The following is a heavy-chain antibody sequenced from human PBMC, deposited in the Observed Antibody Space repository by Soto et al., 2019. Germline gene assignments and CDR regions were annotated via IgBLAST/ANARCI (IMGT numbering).Heavy chain of an antibody. CDR2: IYDTETA. Sequence: QVQLQESGPGLVKPSQTLSLTCTVSGGSVSSGGYYWNWIRQHPGKGLEWIGYIYDTETAYYNPSLKSRPTISLDTSKNQFSLKLSSVTPADTAVYYCARENFGAVVHDAFDLWGQGPMVTISS. CDR1: GGSVSSGGYY. CDR3: ARENFGAVVHDAFDL. V-gene: IGHV4-31*03. D-gene: IGHD3-3*01. J-gene: IGHJ3*01.